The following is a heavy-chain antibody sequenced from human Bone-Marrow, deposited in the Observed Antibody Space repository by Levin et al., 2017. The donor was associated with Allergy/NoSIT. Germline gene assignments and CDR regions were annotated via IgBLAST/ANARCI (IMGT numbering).Heavy chain of an antibody. J-gene: IGHJ4*02. CDR1: GFTFSSYS. V-gene: IGHV3-21*01. CDR2: ISSSSSYI. D-gene: IGHD4-17*01. Sequence: GASVKVSCAASGFTFSSYSMNWVRQAPGKGLEWVSSISSSSSYIYYADSVKGRFTISRDNAKNSLYLQMNSLRAEDTAVYYCYYGDSIWGGDYWGQGTLVTVSS. CDR3: YYGDSIWGGDY.